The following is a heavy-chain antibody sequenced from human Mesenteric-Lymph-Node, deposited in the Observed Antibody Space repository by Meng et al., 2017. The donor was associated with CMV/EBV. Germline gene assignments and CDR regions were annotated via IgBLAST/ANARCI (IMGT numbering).Heavy chain of an antibody. Sequence: GESLKISCPASGFPFSDYEMNWVRQAPGKGLEWVSYISSSGITTHYADSVKGRFTISRDNAKNSLYLQMNSLRVEDTAVYYCASQYYYDGTGYLVYWGQGALVTVSS. CDR3: ASQYYYDGTGYLVY. J-gene: IGHJ4*02. V-gene: IGHV3-48*03. D-gene: IGHD3-22*01. CDR2: ISSSGITT. CDR1: GFPFSDYE.